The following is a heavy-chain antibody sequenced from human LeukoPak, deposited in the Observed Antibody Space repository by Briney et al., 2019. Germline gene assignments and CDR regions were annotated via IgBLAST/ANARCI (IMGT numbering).Heavy chain of an antibody. CDR2: IYHSGTT. Sequence: SETLSLTCAVSGYSISSNYYWGWTRQPPGKGLEWIGNIYHSGTTYYNPSLRRRVTISVDTSKNQFSLKLSSVTAADTAVYYCARSVVYDILTGYTNWFDPWGQGTLVTVSS. V-gene: IGHV4-38-2*01. J-gene: IGHJ5*02. CDR1: GYSISSNYY. D-gene: IGHD3-9*01. CDR3: ARSVVYDILTGYTNWFDP.